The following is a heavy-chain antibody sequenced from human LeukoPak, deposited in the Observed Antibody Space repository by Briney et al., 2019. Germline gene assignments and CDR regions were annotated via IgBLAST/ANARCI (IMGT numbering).Heavy chain of an antibody. CDR3: AKDLGYYDILTGPIDY. V-gene: IGHV3-23*03. D-gene: IGHD3-9*01. Sequence: GGSLRLSCAASGFTFSSYAMSWVRQAPGKGLEWVSVIYSGGSTYYADSVKGRFTISRDNSKNTLYLQMNSLRAEDTAVYYCAKDLGYYDILTGPIDYWGQGTLVTVSS. CDR1: GFTFSSYA. J-gene: IGHJ4*02. CDR2: IYSGGST.